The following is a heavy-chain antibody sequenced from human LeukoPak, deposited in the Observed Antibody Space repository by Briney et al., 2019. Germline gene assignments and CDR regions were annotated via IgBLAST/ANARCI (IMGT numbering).Heavy chain of an antibody. J-gene: IGHJ5*02. CDR2: ISGSGGST. V-gene: IGHV3-23*01. D-gene: IGHD4-17*01. CDR1: GXTFSSYA. CDR3: ARSPEPFDYGPYNWFDP. Sequence: PXGSXXLSXXASGXTFSSYAMSWVRQAPGKGXXXXSAISGSGGSTYYADSVKGRFTISRDNSKNTLYLQMNSLRAEDTAVYYCARSPEPFDYGPYNWFDPWGQGTRVTVSS.